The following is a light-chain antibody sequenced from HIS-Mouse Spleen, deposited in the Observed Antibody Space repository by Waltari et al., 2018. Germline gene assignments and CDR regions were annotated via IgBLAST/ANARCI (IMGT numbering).Light chain of an antibody. CDR3: SSYTSSSTWV. Sequence: QSALTQPASVSGSPGQSITISCTGTSSDVGGYNYVSWYQQHPGKAPKLISYDVSNRPSGVFNRFSGSKSGNTASLTISGLQAEDEADYYCSSYTSSSTWVFGGGTKLTVL. J-gene: IGLJ3*02. CDR2: DVS. V-gene: IGLV2-14*03. CDR1: SSDVGGYNY.